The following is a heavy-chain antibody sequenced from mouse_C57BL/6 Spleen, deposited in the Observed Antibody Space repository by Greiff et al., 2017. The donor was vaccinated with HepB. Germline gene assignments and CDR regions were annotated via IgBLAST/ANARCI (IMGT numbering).Heavy chain of an antibody. CDR1: GYSITSGYY. V-gene: IGHV3-6*01. CDR3: ARGRANWDRAFDY. Sequence: EVKLQESGPGLVKPSQSLSLTCSVTGYSITSGYYWNWIRQFPGNKLEWMGYISYDGSNNYNPSLKNRISITRDTSKNQFFLKLNSVTTEDTATYYCARGRANWDRAFDYWGQGTTLTVSS. CDR2: ISYDGSN. D-gene: IGHD4-1*01. J-gene: IGHJ2*01.